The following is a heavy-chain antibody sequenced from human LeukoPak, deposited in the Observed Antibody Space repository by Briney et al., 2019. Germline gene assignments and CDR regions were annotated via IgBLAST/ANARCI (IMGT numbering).Heavy chain of an antibody. J-gene: IGHJ4*02. V-gene: IGHV4-59*01. CDR3: ARDRYSYGYPDY. Sequence: SETLSLTCTVSGGSISGYYWSWIRQPPGKGLEWIGYIYYSGSTNYNPSLKSRVTVSVDTSKNQFSLKLSSVTAADTAVYYCARDRYSYGYPDYWGQGTLVTVSS. CDR1: GGSISGYY. D-gene: IGHD5-18*01. CDR2: IYYSGST.